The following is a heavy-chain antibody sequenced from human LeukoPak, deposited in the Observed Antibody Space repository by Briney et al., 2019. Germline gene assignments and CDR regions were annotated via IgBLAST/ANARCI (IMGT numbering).Heavy chain of an antibody. V-gene: IGHV4-38-2*01. CDR2: MYHSGST. CDR3: ATITISGNVWSFSDLRIDF. J-gene: IGHJ4*02. Sequence: SETLSLTCAVSGDSISSGYYWGWIRQPPGKGLEWIGSMYHSGSTYYNPSLKSRVSISLDTSKNQVSLNLTSVTAADTAVYYCATITISGNVWSFSDLRIDFWGQGTLVTVSS. D-gene: IGHD6-19*01. CDR1: GDSISSGYY.